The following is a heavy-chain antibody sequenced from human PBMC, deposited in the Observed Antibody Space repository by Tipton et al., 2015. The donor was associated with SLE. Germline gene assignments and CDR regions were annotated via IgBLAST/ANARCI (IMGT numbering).Heavy chain of an antibody. V-gene: IGHV4-61*02. Sequence: TLSLTCTVSGGSISSGSYYWTWIRQPAGKGLEWIGRIYTNGSTNYNPSLKSRVTISVDTSKKQLSLSLRSVTAADTAVYYCARGWEFYAGIVYFADAIDIWGQGTMVTVSS. CDR2: IYTNGST. D-gene: IGHD2/OR15-2a*01. CDR1: GGSISSGSYY. J-gene: IGHJ3*02. CDR3: ARGWEFYAGIVYFADAIDI.